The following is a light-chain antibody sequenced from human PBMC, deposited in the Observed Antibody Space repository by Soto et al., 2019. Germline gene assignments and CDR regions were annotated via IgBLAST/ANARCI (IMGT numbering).Light chain of an antibody. Sequence: EIALTKSPATLSLSPGERATLSCRASQSISTYLAWYQQKPGQAPRRLIFGASFRATGIPDRFSGSGSGTDFTLTVSRLEPEDFAVYYCRQYGSSPTTFGQGTKVDI. CDR1: QSISTY. V-gene: IGKV3-20*01. CDR3: RQYGSSPTT. CDR2: GAS. J-gene: IGKJ1*01.